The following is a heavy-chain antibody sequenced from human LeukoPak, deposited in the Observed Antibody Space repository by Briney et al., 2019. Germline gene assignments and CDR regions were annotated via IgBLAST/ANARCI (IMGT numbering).Heavy chain of an antibody. CDR1: GFTFSSYA. V-gene: IGHV3-23*01. CDR3: AKDQDYYDSSGYDY. D-gene: IGHD3-22*01. CDR2: ISGSGGST. Sequence: GGSLGLSXAASGFTFSSYAMSWVRQAPGKGLEWVSAISGSGGSTYYADSVKGRFTISRDNSKNTLYLQMNSLRAEDTAVYYCAKDQDYYDSSGYDYWGQGTLVTVSS. J-gene: IGHJ4*02.